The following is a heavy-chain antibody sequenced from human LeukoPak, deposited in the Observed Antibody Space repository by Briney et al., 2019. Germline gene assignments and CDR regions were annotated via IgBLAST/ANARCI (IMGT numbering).Heavy chain of an antibody. D-gene: IGHD5-18*01. CDR2: INHSGST. J-gene: IGHJ4*02. CDR1: GGSFSGDY. CDR3: ARESMGYGTETFDY. Sequence: SETLSLTCAVYGGSFSGDYWSWIRQPPGKGLEWIGEINHSGSTNYNPSLKSRVTISVDTSKNQFSLKLSSATAADTAVYYCARESMGYGTETFDYWGQGTLVTVSS. V-gene: IGHV4-34*01.